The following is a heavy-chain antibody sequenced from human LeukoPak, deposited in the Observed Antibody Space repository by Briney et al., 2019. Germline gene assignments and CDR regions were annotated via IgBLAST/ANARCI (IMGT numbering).Heavy chain of an antibody. Sequence: GGSLRLSCAASGFTFSSYGMHWVRQAPGKRLEWVAVIWYDGSNKYYADSVKGRFTISRDNSKNTLYPQMNSLGAEDTAVYYCARDASSSWDFDYWGQGTLVTVSS. CDR3: ARDASSSWDFDY. J-gene: IGHJ4*02. D-gene: IGHD6-13*01. CDR1: GFTFSSYG. V-gene: IGHV3-33*01. CDR2: IWYDGSNK.